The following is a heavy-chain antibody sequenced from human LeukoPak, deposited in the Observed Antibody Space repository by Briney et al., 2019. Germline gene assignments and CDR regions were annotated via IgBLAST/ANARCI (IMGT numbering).Heavy chain of an antibody. D-gene: IGHD6-13*01. CDR2: IIPIFGTA. CDR3: ARGVIAAAGTRYYYYYYGMDV. J-gene: IGHJ6*04. Sequence: SVKVPCKASGGTFSSYAISWVRQAPGQGLEWMGGIIPIFGTANYAQKFQGRVTITADESTSTAYMELSSLRSEDTAVYYCARGVIAAAGTRYYYYYYGMDVWGKGTTVTVSS. CDR1: GGTFSSYA. V-gene: IGHV1-69*01.